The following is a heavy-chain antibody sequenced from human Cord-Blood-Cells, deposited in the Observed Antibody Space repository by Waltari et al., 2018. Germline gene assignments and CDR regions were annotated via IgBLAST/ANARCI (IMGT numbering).Heavy chain of an antibody. CDR2: FIPIFGTA. D-gene: IGHD3-10*01. V-gene: IGHV1-69*01. Sequence: GQGLEWMGGFIPIFGTANYAQKFQGRVTITADESTSTAYMELSSLRSEDTAVYYCARGYYYGSGSYYYYGMDVWGQGTTVTVSS. J-gene: IGHJ6*02. CDR3: ARGYYYGSGSYYYYGMDV.